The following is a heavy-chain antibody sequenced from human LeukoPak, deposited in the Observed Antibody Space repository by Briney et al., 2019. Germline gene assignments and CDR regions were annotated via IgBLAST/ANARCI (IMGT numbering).Heavy chain of an antibody. CDR2: IFHTGST. V-gene: IGHV4-4*02. CDR1: GGCISSGHW. J-gene: IGHJ2*01. D-gene: IGHD3-10*01. CDR3: ARGRVVRGRHFGL. Sequence: SETLSLTCDVSGGCISSGHWWTLVRQPPGKGLEWIGEIFHTGSTDYNPSLKSRVTISVDKTKTQFSLKLTSVTTAAAAVYYCARGRVVRGRHFGLWGRGTLVTVSS.